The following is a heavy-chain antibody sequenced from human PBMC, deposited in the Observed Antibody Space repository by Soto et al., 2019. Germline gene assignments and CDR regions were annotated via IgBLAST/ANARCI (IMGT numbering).Heavy chain of an antibody. V-gene: IGHV3-15*01. CDR2: INSKPDGGTT. D-gene: IGHD4-17*01. Sequence: GGCLRLASAPSGFTVTMPWIGWVRPAAGRGLECVCSINSKPDGGTTDYAEPVKGRFTISRDDSKNTLYMQMNSLKTEDTAVYYCTTARGTYGAEYFQHWGQGTLVTVSS. CDR1: GFTVTMPW. CDR3: TTARGTYGAEYFQH. J-gene: IGHJ1*01.